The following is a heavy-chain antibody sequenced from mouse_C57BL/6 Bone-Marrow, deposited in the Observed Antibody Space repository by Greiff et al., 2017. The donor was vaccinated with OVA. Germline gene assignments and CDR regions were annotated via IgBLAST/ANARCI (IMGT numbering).Heavy chain of an antibody. V-gene: IGHV5-9-1*02. J-gene: IGHJ3*01. Sequence: EVQLQQSGEGLVKPGGSLKLSCAASGFTFSSYAMSWVRQTPEKRLEWVAYISSGGDYIYYADTVKGRFTISRDNARNTLYLQMSSLKSEDTAMYYCTRVTLYDYDVGAWFAYWGQGTLVTVSA. D-gene: IGHD2-4*01. CDR1: GFTFSSYA. CDR3: TRVTLYDYDVGAWFAY. CDR2: ISSGGDYI.